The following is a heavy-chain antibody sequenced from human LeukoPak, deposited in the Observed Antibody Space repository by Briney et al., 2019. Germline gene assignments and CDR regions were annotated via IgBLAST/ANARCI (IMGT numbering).Heavy chain of an antibody. D-gene: IGHD3-22*01. CDR3: TTAQYYYDSSGYSFDY. CDR2: IKSKTDGGTT. J-gene: IGHJ4*02. Sequence: GGSLRLFCAASGFAFSNAWMSWVRQAPGKGLEWVGRIKSKTDGGTTDYAAPVKGRFTISRDDSKNTLYLQMNSLKTEDTAVYYCTTAQYYYDSSGYSFDYWGQGTLVTVSS. V-gene: IGHV3-15*01. CDR1: GFAFSNAW.